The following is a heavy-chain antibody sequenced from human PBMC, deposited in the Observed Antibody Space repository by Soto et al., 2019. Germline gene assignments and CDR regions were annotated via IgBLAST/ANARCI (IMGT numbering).Heavy chain of an antibody. Sequence: SVKVSCKASGGTFSNQAISWVRQAPGQGLEWVGGIIPMFPTADYAQRFQGRVTITADDSTTTVYMELSGLRSEDTAMYYCARDAAPYRGADRSRYFYYGMDVCGQGTTVTAPS. D-gene: IGHD2-21*02. J-gene: IGHJ6*02. CDR3: ARDAAPYRGADRSRYFYYGMDV. CDR2: IIPMFPTA. CDR1: GGTFSNQA. V-gene: IGHV1-69*13.